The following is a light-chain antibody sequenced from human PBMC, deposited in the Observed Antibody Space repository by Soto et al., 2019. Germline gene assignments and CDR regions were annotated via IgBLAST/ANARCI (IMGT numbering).Light chain of an antibody. Sequence: DIPMTQSASSLSAYVGDRVTITCRASQGINNYVAWYQQKPGKPPKLLIYAASTLQSGVPSRFSGSGSGTDFTLTINSLQPEDVATYSCQKYSSVPVFGPGTKVDIK. CDR3: QKYSSVPV. CDR2: AAS. V-gene: IGKV1-27*01. CDR1: QGINNY. J-gene: IGKJ3*01.